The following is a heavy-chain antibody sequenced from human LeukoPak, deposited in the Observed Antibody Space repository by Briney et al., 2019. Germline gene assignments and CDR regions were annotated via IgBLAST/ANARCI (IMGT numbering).Heavy chain of an antibody. CDR2: SHASGSI. Sequence: SETLSLTCSASGGSISNYYWSWIRQPAGKGLEWIGSSHASGSINYRPSLKSRVTMSVDTSKNQFSLKLSSVTAADTAVYYCARAIAGAYFDYWGQGTLVTVSS. CDR3: ARAIAGAYFDY. J-gene: IGHJ4*02. CDR1: GGSISNYY. V-gene: IGHV4-4*07. D-gene: IGHD6-13*01.